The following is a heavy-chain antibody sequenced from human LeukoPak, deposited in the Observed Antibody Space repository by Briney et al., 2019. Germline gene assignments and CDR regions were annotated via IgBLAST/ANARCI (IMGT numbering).Heavy chain of an antibody. J-gene: IGHJ4*02. Sequence: GGSLRLSCAASGFTFSDYYMSWVRQAPGKGLEWVSYISNTGSIIYYADFVKGRFTISRDNAKNSLFLQMNSLRAEDTAVYYCARDTAEDGRGTTFDHWGQGTLVTVSS. CDR1: GFTFSDYY. V-gene: IGHV3-11*01. D-gene: IGHD1-1*01. CDR2: ISNTGSII. CDR3: ARDTAEDGRGTTFDH.